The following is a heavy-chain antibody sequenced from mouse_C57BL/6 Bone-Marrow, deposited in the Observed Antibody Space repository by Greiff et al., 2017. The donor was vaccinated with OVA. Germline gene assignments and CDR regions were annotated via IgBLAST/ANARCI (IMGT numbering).Heavy chain of an antibody. CDR1: GYTFTSYW. CDR2: IYPGSGST. Sequence: VKLQQPGAELVKPGASVKMSCKASGYTFTSYWITWVKQRPGQGLEWIGDIYPGSGSTNYNEKFKSKATLTVDTSSSTAYMQLSSLTSEDSAVYYCARCYYGSSYDYWGQGTTLTVSA. J-gene: IGHJ2*01. CDR3: ARCYYGSSYDY. D-gene: IGHD1-1*01. V-gene: IGHV1-55*01.